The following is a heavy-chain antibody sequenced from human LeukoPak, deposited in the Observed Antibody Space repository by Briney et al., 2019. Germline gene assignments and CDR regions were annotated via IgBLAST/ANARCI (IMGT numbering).Heavy chain of an antibody. CDR2: ISSSGSTI. V-gene: IGHV3-11*04. CDR1: GFTFSDYY. D-gene: IGHD5-18*01. CDR3: ARDLEDTAMVGLYFDY. Sequence: GGSLRLSCAASGFTFSDYYMSWIRQAPGKGLEWVSYISSSGSTIYYADSVKGRFTISRDNAKNSLYLQMNSLRAEDTAVYYCARDLEDTAMVGLYFDYWGQGTLVTVSS. J-gene: IGHJ4*02.